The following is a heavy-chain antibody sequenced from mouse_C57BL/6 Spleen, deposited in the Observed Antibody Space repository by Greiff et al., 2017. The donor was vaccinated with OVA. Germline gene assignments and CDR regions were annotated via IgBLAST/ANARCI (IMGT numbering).Heavy chain of an antibody. CDR3: ARRCMVPYAMDY. J-gene: IGHJ4*01. D-gene: IGHD2-10*02. V-gene: IGHV1-69*01. Sequence: QVQLQQPGAELVMPGASVKLSCKASGYTFTSYWMHWVKQRPGQGLEWIGEIDPSDSYTNYNQKFKGKSTLTVDKSSSTAYMQLSSLTSEDSAVYYCARRCMVPYAMDYWGQGTSVTVSS. CDR2: IDPSDSYT. CDR1: GYTFTSYW.